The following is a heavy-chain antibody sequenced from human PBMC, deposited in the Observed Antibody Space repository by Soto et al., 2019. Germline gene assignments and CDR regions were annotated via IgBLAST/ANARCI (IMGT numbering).Heavy chain of an antibody. CDR2: IYYSGST. J-gene: IGHJ4*02. D-gene: IGHD6-13*01. CDR1: GGSISSSSYF. Sequence: SETLSLTCTVSGGSISSSSYFWGWIRQPPGKGLEWIGSIYYSGSTNYNPSLKSRVTISVDTSKNQFSLKLSSVTAADTAVYYCARGGPIAADYFDYWGQGTLVTVSS. CDR3: ARGGPIAADYFDY. V-gene: IGHV4-39*07.